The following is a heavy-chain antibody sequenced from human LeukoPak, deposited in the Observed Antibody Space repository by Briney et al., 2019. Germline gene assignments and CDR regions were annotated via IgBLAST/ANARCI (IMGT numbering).Heavy chain of an antibody. D-gene: IGHD1-14*01. J-gene: IGHJ5*02. CDR3: ATGPRNDP. V-gene: IGHV1-8*01. CDR2: VHPDNGNT. Sequence: ASVKVSCKTSGYPFTKWEINWVRQAAGQGLEWLGWVHPDNGNTHYVQRFRGRVTMSRDTSTTTAYMELSGLRSNDTAVYFCATGPRNDPWGQGTLVTVSS. CDR1: GYPFTKWE.